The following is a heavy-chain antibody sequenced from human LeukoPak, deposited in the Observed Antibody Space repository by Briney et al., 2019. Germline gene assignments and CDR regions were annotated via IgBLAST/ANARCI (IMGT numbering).Heavy chain of an antibody. Sequence: PSETLSLTRAVYGGSFSGYYWSWIRQPPGKGLEWIGEINHSGSTNYNPSLKSRVTISVDTSKNQFSLKLSSVTAADTAVYYCARGGYYGDYLFDYWGQGTLVTVSS. D-gene: IGHD4-17*01. CDR2: INHSGST. CDR3: ARGGYYGDYLFDY. J-gene: IGHJ4*02. CDR1: GGSFSGYY. V-gene: IGHV4-34*01.